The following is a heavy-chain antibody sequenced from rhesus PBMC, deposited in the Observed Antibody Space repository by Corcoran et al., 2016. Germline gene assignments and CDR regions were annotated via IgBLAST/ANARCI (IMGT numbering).Heavy chain of an antibody. CDR1: GDSISSNS. CDR2: FSVSSGHT. Sequence: QVQLQESGPGLVKPSATLSLTCAVSGDSISSNSWAWLRQPPGKGRGWMGRFSVSSGHTDSNPSLMSRVTMSTDTAKNQFSLTLNSVTAADTAVYYCARYRFGSFDNRFDVWGAGFLVTVSS. V-gene: IGHV4-173*01. D-gene: IGHD1-44*02. J-gene: IGHJ5-1*01. CDR3: ARYRFGSFDNRFDV.